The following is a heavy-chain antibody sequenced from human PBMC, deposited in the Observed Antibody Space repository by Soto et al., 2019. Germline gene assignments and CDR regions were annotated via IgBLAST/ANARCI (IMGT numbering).Heavy chain of an antibody. V-gene: IGHV1-18*01. J-gene: IGHJ4*02. D-gene: IGHD6-13*01. CDR1: GYTFSTYG. Sequence: QVQLVQSGAEVKKPGASVKVSCKASGYTFSTYGISWVRQAPGQGLEWMGWISAYNGDTETNYAQKFQGGVTMTTDTSTSAAYMELRNRRSDDTAVYYCAREAAVMAAAGPDYWGQGTLVTVSS. CDR3: AREAAVMAAAGPDY. CDR2: ISAYNGDTET.